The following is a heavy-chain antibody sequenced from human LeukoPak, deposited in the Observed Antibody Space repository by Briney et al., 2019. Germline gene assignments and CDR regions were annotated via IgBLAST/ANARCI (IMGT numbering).Heavy chain of an antibody. J-gene: IGHJ4*02. CDR3: ARQYDSSAYYYYHFDY. CDR1: GFTFSNYA. D-gene: IGHD3-22*01. V-gene: IGHV4-59*08. CDR2: IYYSGST. Sequence: GSLRLSCAASGFTFSNYAMSWIRQPPGEGLEWIGYIYYSGSTNYNPSLKSRVTISVDTSKNQFSLKLSSVSAADTGVYYCARQYDSSAYYYYHFDYWGQGTLVTVSS.